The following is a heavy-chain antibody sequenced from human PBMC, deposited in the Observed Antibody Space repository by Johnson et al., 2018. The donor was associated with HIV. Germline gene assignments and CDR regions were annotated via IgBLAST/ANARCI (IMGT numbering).Heavy chain of an antibody. CDR2: INWSGGST. CDR1: GFTFSSYT. Sequence: QVQLVESGGGVVQPGRSLRLSCVVSGFTFSSYTMHWVRQAPGKGLEWVSGINWSGGSTGYADSMKGRFTISRDNARNSLYLQMNSLRAEDTAVYYCASFAAAGDAFDIWGQGTMVTVSS. V-gene: IGHV3-NL1*01. CDR3: ASFAAAGDAFDI. J-gene: IGHJ3*02. D-gene: IGHD6-13*01.